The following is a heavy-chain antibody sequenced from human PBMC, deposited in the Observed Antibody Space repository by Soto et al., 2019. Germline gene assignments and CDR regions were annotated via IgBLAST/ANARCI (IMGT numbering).Heavy chain of an antibody. CDR2: IIPILGIA. D-gene: IGHD6-13*01. V-gene: IGHV1-69*02. J-gene: IGHJ4*02. CDR1: GGTFSSYT. CDR3: ARVDVIAAAGFDC. Sequence: QVQLVQSGAEVKKPGSSVKVSCKASGGTFSSYTISWVRHAPGQGLEWMGRIIPILGIANYAQKFQGRVTITADKSTSTAYMELSSLRSEDTAVYYCARVDVIAAAGFDCWGQGTMVTVSS.